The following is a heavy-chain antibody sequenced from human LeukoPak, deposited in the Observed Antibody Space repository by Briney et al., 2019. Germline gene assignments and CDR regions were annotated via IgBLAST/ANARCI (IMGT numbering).Heavy chain of an antibody. D-gene: IGHD4-17*01. CDR3: AKDLNPTVQAFDI. CDR1: GFTFSSYA. J-gene: IGHJ3*02. CDR2: TSGSGGST. Sequence: GGSLRLSCAASGFTFSSYAMSWVRQAPGKGLEWVSATSGSGGSTYYADSVKGRFTISRDNSKNTLYLQMNSLRAEDTAVYYCAKDLNPTVQAFDIWGQGTMVTVSS. V-gene: IGHV3-23*01.